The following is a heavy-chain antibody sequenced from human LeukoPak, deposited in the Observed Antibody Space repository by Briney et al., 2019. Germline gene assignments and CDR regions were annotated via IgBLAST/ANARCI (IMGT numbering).Heavy chain of an antibody. Sequence: PGGSLRLSCAASGFTFSSNATSWVRQAPGKGLEWVSAISNSGGSTYYADSVKGRFTISRDNSKNTLYLQMNSLRAEDTAVYYCAKSVIAAAGTFDYWGQGTLVTVSS. CDR2: ISNSGGST. CDR3: AKSVIAAAGTFDY. CDR1: GFTFSSNA. J-gene: IGHJ4*02. D-gene: IGHD6-13*01. V-gene: IGHV3-23*01.